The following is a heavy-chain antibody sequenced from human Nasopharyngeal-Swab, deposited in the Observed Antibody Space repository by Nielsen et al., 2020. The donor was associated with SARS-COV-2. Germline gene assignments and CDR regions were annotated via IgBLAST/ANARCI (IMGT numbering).Heavy chain of an antibody. CDR3: VRGSSGWYGMDY. V-gene: IGHV3-74*01. D-gene: IGHD6-19*01. CDR1: GFTLSSYW. CDR2: IKYDGRTT. J-gene: IGHJ4*02. Sequence: GGSLRLSCAASGFTLSSYWMHWVRQLPGKELVWVSRIKYDGRTTDYADSVKGRFTVSRDNAKNTLYLQMNSLRDEDTAVYYCVRGSSGWYGMDYWGQGNLVTVSS.